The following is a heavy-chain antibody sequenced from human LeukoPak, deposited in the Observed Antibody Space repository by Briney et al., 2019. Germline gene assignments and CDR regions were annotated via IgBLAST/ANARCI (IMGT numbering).Heavy chain of an antibody. CDR2: INPNSGGT. CDR1: GYTFTSYD. J-gene: IGHJ6*03. D-gene: IGHD3-22*01. CDR3: ARDPQNYDSSGYYYVDYYYYYMDV. V-gene: IGHV1-2*02. Sequence: ASVKVSCKASGYTFTSYDINWVRQAPGQGLEWMGWINPNSGGTNYAQKFQGRVTMTRDTSISTAYMELSRLRSDDTAVYYCARDPQNYDSSGYYYVDYYYYYMDVWGKGTTVTVSS.